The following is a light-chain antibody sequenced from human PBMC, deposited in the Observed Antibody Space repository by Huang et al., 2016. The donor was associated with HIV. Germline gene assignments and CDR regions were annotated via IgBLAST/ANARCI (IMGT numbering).Light chain of an antibody. CDR3: QQYQSVPWT. J-gene: IGKJ1*01. V-gene: IGKV1-NL1*01. CDR1: QGISKS. Sequence: DIQMTQSPSSLSASVGDRVTIICRASQGISKSLAWCQQKPVKAPKLLLYATSKLESGFPSRYSVSGSGTHYTLTISTLQPEDLATYYCQQYQSVPWTFGQGTKVAI. CDR2: ATS.